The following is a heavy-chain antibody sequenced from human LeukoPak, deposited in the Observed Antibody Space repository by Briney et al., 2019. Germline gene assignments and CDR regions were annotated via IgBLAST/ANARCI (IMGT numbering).Heavy chain of an antibody. D-gene: IGHD5-24*01. CDR1: GFTLDDYA. CDR3: VRAREDGYNDNWFDR. J-gene: IGHJ5*02. Sequence: PGRSLRLSCAASGFTLDDYAVHWVRHAPGKGREYGSAISSNGGSTYYANSVKGRFTISSDNSKNTLYLQRGSLIVEDMAVYFCVRAREDGYNDNWFDRWGQGTLVTVPS. V-gene: IGHV3-64*01. CDR2: ISSNGGST.